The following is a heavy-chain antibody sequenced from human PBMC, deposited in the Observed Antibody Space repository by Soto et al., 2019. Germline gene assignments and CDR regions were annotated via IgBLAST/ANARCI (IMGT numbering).Heavy chain of an antibody. V-gene: IGHV3-30*18. CDR2: ISYDGSNK. J-gene: IGHJ5*02. CDR3: AKNGHLGWPDNWFDP. D-gene: IGHD6-19*01. CDR1: GFTFSSYG. Sequence: QVQLVESGGGVVQPGRSLRLSCAASGFTFSSYGMHWVRQAPGKGLEWVAVISYDGSNKYYADSVKGRFTISRDNSKNPLYLQMNSLRAEDTAVYYCAKNGHLGWPDNWFDPWGQGTLVTVSS.